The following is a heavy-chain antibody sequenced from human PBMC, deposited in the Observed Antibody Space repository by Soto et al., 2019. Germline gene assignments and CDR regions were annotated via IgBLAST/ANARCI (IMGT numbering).Heavy chain of an antibody. Sequence: GGSLRLSCAASGFTFSSYGMHWVRQAPGKGLEWVAVIWYDGSNKYYADSVKGRFTISRDNSKNTLYLQMNSLRAEDTAVYYCARVRSYYGSGSPGYFDYWGQGTLVTVSS. CDR1: GFTFSSYG. CDR2: IWYDGSNK. CDR3: ARVRSYYGSGSPGYFDY. V-gene: IGHV3-33*01. J-gene: IGHJ4*02. D-gene: IGHD3-10*01.